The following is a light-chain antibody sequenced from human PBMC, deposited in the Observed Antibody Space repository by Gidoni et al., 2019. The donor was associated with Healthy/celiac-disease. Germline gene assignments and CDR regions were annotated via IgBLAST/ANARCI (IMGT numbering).Light chain of an antibody. CDR1: QSISSW. CDR2: DAS. V-gene: IGKV1-5*01. CDR3: QQYNSYSPYT. Sequence: DIQMTQSPSTLSASVGDRVTITCRASQSISSWLAWYQQKQGKAPKLVIYDASSLESGVPSRFSGSGSGTEFTLTISSLQPDDFATYYCQQYNSYSPYTFGQGTKLEIK. J-gene: IGKJ2*01.